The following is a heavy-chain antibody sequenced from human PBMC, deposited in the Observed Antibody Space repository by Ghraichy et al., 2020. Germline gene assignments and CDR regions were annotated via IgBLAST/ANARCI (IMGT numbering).Heavy chain of an antibody. Sequence: GGSLRLSCAASGFTFSDYYMSWIRQAPGKGLEWVSYISSGGSTIYYADSVKGRFTISRDNAKNSLYLQMNSLRAEDTAVYYCARQITMIVVPHYGMDVWGQGTTVTVSS. D-gene: IGHD3-22*01. CDR2: ISSGGSTI. J-gene: IGHJ6*02. CDR1: GFTFSDYY. V-gene: IGHV3-11*01. CDR3: ARQITMIVVPHYGMDV.